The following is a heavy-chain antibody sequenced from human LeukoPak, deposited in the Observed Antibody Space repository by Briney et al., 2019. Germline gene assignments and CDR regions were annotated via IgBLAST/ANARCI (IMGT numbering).Heavy chain of an antibody. D-gene: IGHD4-17*01. CDR2: INPNSGGT. J-gene: IGHJ6*03. CDR3: ARDKGKDDNGFPTGTYYYYYMDV. CDR1: GYTFTGYY. V-gene: IGHV1-2*02. Sequence: HRASVKVSCRASGYTFTGYYMHWVRQAPGQGLEWMGWINPNSGGTNYAQKFQGRVTMTRDTSISTAYMELSSLRSEDTAVYYCARDKGKDDNGFPTGTYYYYYMDVWGKGTTVTISS.